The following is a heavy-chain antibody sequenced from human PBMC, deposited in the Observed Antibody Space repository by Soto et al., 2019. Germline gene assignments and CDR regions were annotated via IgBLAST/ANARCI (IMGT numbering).Heavy chain of an antibody. V-gene: IGHV3-33*01. CDR2: IWYDGSNK. CDR1: GFTFSSYG. J-gene: IGHJ4*02. CDR3: ARALNALVLASFDY. Sequence: QVQLVESGGGVVQPGRSLRLSCAASGFTFSSYGMHWVRQAPGKGLEWVAVIWYDGSNKYYADSVKGRFTISRDNSKNTLYLQMNSLSAEDTAVYYCARALNALVLASFDYWGQGTLVTVSS.